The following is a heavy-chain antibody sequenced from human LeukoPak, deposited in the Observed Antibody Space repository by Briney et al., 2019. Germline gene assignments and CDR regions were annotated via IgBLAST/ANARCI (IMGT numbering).Heavy chain of an antibody. CDR2: ISSSGSTI. J-gene: IGHJ4*02. Sequence: GGSLRLSCAASGVTFSDHYMSWIRQAPGKGLEWVSYISSSGSTIYYADSVKGRFTISRDNAKNSLYLQMNSLRAEDTAVYYCARGESSSSTDYFDYWGQGTLVTVSS. V-gene: IGHV3-11*01. CDR3: ARGESSSSTDYFDY. D-gene: IGHD6-6*01. CDR1: GVTFSDHY.